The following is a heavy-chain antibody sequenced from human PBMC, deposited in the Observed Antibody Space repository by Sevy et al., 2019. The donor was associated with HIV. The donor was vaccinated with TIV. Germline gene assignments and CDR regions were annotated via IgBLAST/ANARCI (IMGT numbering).Heavy chain of an antibody. CDR2: IKQDGSEK. V-gene: IGHV3-7*01. J-gene: IGHJ4*02. Sequence: GGSLRLSCAASGFTFSSYWMSWVRQAPGKGLEWVANIKQDGSEKYYVDSVKGRFTISRDNAKNSLYLQMNSLRAEDTGVYYCARERARDYYDSSGPNDYWGQGTLVTVSS. CDR1: GFTFSSYW. D-gene: IGHD3-22*01. CDR3: ARERARDYYDSSGPNDY.